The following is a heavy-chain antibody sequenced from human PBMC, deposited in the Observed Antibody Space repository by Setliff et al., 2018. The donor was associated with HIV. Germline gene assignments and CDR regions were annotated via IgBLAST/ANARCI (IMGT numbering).Heavy chain of an antibody. CDR3: ARSGLVYDDVLTGPPTDY. CDR1: GGSISSHY. D-gene: IGHD3-9*01. V-gene: IGHV4-59*11. CDR2: IYYSGST. J-gene: IGHJ4*02. Sequence: SETLSLTCTVSGGSISSHYWGWIRQPPGKGLEWIGYIYYSGSTNYNPSLKSRVTMSVDTSKKQFSLKLSSVTAADTAVYYCARSGLVYDDVLTGPPTDYWGQGTLVTVSS.